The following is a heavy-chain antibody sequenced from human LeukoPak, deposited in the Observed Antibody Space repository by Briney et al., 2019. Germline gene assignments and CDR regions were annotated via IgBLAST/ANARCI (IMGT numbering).Heavy chain of an antibody. CDR3: ARAIPTKKIGYRGSYYAFDI. J-gene: IGHJ3*02. D-gene: IGHD1-26*01. CDR1: GGTFSSYA. CDR2: IIPIFGTA. V-gene: IGHV1-69*05. Sequence: SVKVSCKASGGTFSSYAISWVRQAPGQGLEWMGGIIPIFGTANYAQKFQGRVTITTDESTSTAYMELSSLRSEDTAVYYCARAIPTKKIGYRGSYYAFDIWGQGTMVTVSS.